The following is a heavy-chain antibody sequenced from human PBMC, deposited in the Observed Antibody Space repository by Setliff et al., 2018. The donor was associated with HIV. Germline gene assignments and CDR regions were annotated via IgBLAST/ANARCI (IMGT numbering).Heavy chain of an antibody. V-gene: IGHV4-39*07. J-gene: IGHJ1*01. CDR3: ARGAPYGSGRHRWNS. CDR1: GGSISSTSYY. Sequence: SETLSLTCTVSGGSISSTSYYWGWIRQPPGKGLEWIGSMYYSGNTYYNPSLKSRVTISIDTSKNQFSLRLSSVTAADTAVYYCARGAPYGSGRHRWNSWGQGTLVTVSS. CDR2: MYYSGNT. D-gene: IGHD3-10*01.